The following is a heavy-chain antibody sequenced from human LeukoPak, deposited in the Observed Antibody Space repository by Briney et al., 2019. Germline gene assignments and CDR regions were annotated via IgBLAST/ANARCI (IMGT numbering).Heavy chain of an antibody. CDR2: ISDDGSNK. Sequence: GGSLRLSCAASGFTFSSYTIHWVRQAPGKGLEWVAVISDDGSNKYYADSVKGRFTLSRDNSKNTLYLQMNSLRAEDTAVYYCTGDSAAGGIDFDYWGQGTLVTVSS. J-gene: IGHJ4*02. D-gene: IGHD6-13*01. CDR1: GFTFSSYT. CDR3: TGDSAAGGIDFDY. V-gene: IGHV3-30-3*01.